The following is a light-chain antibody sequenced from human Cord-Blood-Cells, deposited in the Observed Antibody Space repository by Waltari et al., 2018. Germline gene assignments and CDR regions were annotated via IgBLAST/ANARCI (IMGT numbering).Light chain of an antibody. CDR2: DAS. J-gene: IGKJ1*01. CDR3: QQYNSYSWT. V-gene: IGKV1-5*01. CDR1: QSISSW. Sequence: DTPMTKSPSTLSPSVGDTGTITCRASQSISSWLAWYQQKPGKAPKLLIYDASSLDSGVPSRFSGSGSGTEFTLTISSLQPDDFATYYCQQYNSYSWTFGQGTKVEIK.